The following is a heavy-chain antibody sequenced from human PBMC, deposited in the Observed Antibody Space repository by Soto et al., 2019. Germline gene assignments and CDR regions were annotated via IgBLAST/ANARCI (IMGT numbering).Heavy chain of an antibody. V-gene: IGHV4-39*01. CDR2: IYYSGST. CDR1: GGSISSSSYY. J-gene: IGHJ4*02. CDR3: ARVGSSGHYFDY. Sequence: QLQLQESGPGLVKPSETLSLTCTVSGGSISSSSYYWGWIRQPPGKGLEWIGSIYYSGSTYYNPSLKSRVPISVATSKNQFSLKLSSVTPADTAVYYCARVGSSGHYFDYWGQGTLVTVSS. D-gene: IGHD6-19*01.